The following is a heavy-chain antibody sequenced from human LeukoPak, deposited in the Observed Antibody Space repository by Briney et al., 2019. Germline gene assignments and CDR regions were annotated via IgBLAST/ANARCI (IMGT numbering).Heavy chain of an antibody. D-gene: IGHD6-6*01. J-gene: IGHJ5*02. Sequence: GSVKDSRKASRYTFTSYRISWVRQAPGQGLEWMGWISAYKGNTNYAQKLQGRVTMATDTSTSTGYMELRSVRSDDTAVYYCARDGKYSSSSGSWFDPWGQGTLVTVSS. CDR1: RYTFTSYR. CDR2: ISAYKGNT. CDR3: ARDGKYSSSSGSWFDP. V-gene: IGHV1-18*01.